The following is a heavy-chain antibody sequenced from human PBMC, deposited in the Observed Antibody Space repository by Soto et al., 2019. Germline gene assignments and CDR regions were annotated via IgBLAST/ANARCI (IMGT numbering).Heavy chain of an antibody. CDR3: ARDNRGSFDY. V-gene: IGHV3-33*01. CDR2: IWYDGSDK. J-gene: IGHJ4*02. Sequence: GGSLRLSCAASGFTFSNYGMHWVRQAPGKGLEWVAFIWYDGSDKYYADSVKGRFTISRDNSKNTLYLQMNSLRAEDTAVYYCARDNRGSFDYWGQGTLVTVSS. CDR1: GFTFSNYG.